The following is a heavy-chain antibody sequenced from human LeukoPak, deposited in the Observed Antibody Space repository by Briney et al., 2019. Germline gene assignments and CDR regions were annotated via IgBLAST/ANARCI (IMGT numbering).Heavy chain of an antibody. D-gene: IGHD3-22*01. CDR3: ARDKGDYDTSGSLFVF. CDR1: GFTFSRYW. V-gene: IGHV3-7*03. Sequence: PGGSLRLSCGASGFTFSRYWMSWVRQVPRKGLEWVANIKQDGGEIYYVDSVKGRFTISRDNAKSSLYLQMNSLRAGDTAVYYCARDKGDYDTSGSLFVFGGQGTLVTVSS. CDR2: IKQDGGEI. J-gene: IGHJ4*02.